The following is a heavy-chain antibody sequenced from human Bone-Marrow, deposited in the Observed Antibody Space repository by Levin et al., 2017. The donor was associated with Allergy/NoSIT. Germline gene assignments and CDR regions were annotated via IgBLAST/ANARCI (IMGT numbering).Heavy chain of an antibody. D-gene: IGHD5-24*01. CDR3: ARESFAMSTYYYYGMDV. J-gene: IGHJ6*02. CDR2: IYYSGST. CDR1: GGSVSSGSYY. V-gene: IGHV4-61*01. Sequence: SETLSLTCTVSGGSVSSGSYYWSWIRQPPGKGLEWIGYIYYSGSTNYNPSLKSRVTISVDTSKNQFSLKLSSVTAADTAVYYCARESFAMSTYYYYGMDVWGQGTTVTVSS.